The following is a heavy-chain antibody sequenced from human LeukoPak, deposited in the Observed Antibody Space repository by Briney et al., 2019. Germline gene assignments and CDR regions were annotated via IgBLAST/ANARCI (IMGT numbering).Heavy chain of an antibody. Sequence: ASVKVSCKASGYTFTSYGISWVRQAPGQGLEWMGWISAYNGNTNYAQKLQGRVTMTTDTSTSTAYMELRSLRSDDTAVYYCARAQYSGSYPAAFDIWGQGTMVTVSS. D-gene: IGHD1-26*01. V-gene: IGHV1-18*01. J-gene: IGHJ3*02. CDR1: GYTFTSYG. CDR2: ISAYNGNT. CDR3: ARAQYSGSYPAAFDI.